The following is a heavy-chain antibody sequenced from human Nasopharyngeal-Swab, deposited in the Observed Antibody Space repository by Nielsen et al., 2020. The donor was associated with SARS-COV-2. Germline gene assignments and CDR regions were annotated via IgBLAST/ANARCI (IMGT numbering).Heavy chain of an antibody. D-gene: IGHD2-15*01. CDR3: AKDSGAGFCDDGSCFPTNH. CDR1: GFTFSNYA. CDR2: MSGRGENT. V-gene: IGHV3-23*01. Sequence: GGSLRLSCAASGFTFSNYAMTWVRHAPGKGLEWVSGMSGRGENTYYAESVKGRFTISRDSSKNTLYLQMNGLRAEDTAVYYCAKDSGAGFCDDGSCFPTNHWGQGTLVTVSS. J-gene: IGHJ5*02.